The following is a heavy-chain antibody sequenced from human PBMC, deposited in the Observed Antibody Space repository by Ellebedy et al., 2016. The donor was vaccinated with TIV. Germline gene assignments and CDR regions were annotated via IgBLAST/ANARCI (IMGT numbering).Heavy chain of an antibody. CDR3: ARSGGYHLKDYLDY. D-gene: IGHD5-12*01. J-gene: IGHJ4*02. CDR1: GGTFGNYP. CDR2: IIPKFGVP. Sequence: ASVKVSCKASGGTFGNYPISWVRQAPGQGLEWIGRIIPKFGVPDSAQTLQGRVTFSADESTSTAYMELSSLKSDDTAVYYCARSGGYHLKDYLDYWGPGTLVTVSS. V-gene: IGHV1-69*13.